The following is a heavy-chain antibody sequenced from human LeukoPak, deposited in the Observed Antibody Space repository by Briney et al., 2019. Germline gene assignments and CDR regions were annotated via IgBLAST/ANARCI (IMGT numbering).Heavy chain of an antibody. CDR3: ARQPDRFHSPGSSSSDYSDY. CDR2: IYPGDSDT. J-gene: IGHJ4*02. Sequence: GESLKISCKGSGYSFTSYWIGWVRQMPGKGLEWMGIIYPGDSDTRYSPSFQGQVTISADKSISTAYLQWSSLKASDTAMYYCARQPDRFHSPGSSSSDYSDYWGQGTLVTVSS. V-gene: IGHV5-51*01. CDR1: GYSFTSYW. D-gene: IGHD6-6*01.